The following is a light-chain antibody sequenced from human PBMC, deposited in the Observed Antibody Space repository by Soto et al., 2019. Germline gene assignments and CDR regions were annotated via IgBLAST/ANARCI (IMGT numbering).Light chain of an antibody. CDR1: QSVSSSY. CDR3: QQYGNSTYT. J-gene: IGKJ2*01. CDR2: VAS. V-gene: IGKV3-20*01. Sequence: EIVLTQSPGTLSLSPGERATLSCRASQSVSSSYLAWYQQKPGQAPRLLIFVASSRATGIPDRFSGSGSGNDFTLTISRLEPGDFAGYYCQQYGNSTYTFGPGTKVEIK.